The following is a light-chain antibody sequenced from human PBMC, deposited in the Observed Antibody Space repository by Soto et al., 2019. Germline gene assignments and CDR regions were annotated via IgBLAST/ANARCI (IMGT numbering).Light chain of an antibody. Sequence: IQLTQSPSSLSASVGDRVTITCRASQGISSYLGWYQQKPGKAPNLLIYDASTLHSGVPSRFSVGLSGTDFTLTISSLQPEDVATYYCQQVNVYPSTFGGGNKVEI. J-gene: IGKJ4*01. CDR1: QGISSY. V-gene: IGKV1-9*01. CDR2: DAS. CDR3: QQVNVYPST.